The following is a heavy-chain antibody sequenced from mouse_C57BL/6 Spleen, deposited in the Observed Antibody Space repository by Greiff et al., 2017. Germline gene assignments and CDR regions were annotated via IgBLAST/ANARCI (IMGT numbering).Heavy chain of an antibody. CDR1: GFTFSSSA. CDR2: ISDGGSYT. D-gene: IGHD1-1*01. V-gene: IGHV5-4*01. Sequence: VQLKQSGGGLVKPGGSLKLSCAASGFTFSSSAMSWVRQTPEQRLEWVATISDGGSYTYYPDNVKGRFTISRDNAKNNLYLQMSQLKSEDTAMYYCARLPHYYGSSFYYAMDYWGQGTSVTVSS. CDR3: ARLPHYYGSSFYYAMDY. J-gene: IGHJ4*01.